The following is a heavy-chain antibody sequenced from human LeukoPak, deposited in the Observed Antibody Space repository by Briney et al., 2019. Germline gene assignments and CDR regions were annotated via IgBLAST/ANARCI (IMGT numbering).Heavy chain of an antibody. J-gene: IGHJ4*02. Sequence: GGSLRLSCAASGFTFSGFAMSWVRQAPGKGLEWVSAVSNSGGSTYYADSVKGRFTISRDSSKNTLYLQMNSLRAEDTAVYYCAKVTRVAVAGYFDYWGQGTLVNVSS. CDR1: GFTFSGFA. CDR3: AKVTRVAVAGYFDY. V-gene: IGHV3-23*01. D-gene: IGHD6-19*01. CDR2: VSNSGGST.